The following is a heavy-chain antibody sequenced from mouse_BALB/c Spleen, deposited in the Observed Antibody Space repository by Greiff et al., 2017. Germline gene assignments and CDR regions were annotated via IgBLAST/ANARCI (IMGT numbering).Heavy chain of an antibody. CDR3: TYYYGSGYGFAY. D-gene: IGHD1-1*01. CDR2: IYPSDSYT. J-gene: IGHJ3*01. V-gene: IGHV1-69*02. Sequence: QVQLQQPGAELVRPGASVKLSCKASGYTFTSYWINWVKQRPGQGLEWIGNIYPSDSYTNYNQKFKDKAILTVDKSSSTAYMQLSSPTSEDSAVYYCTYYYGSGYGFAYWGQGTLVTVSA. CDR1: GYTFTSYW.